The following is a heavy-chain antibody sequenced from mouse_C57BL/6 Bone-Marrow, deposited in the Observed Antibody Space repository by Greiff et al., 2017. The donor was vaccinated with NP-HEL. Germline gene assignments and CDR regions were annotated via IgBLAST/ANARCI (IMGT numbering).Heavy chain of an antibody. D-gene: IGHD2-3*01. Sequence: VKLLESGAELVRPGASVTLSCKASGYTFTDYEMHWVKQTPVHGLEWIGAIDPETGGTAYNQKFKGKAILTADKSSSTAYMELRSLTSEDSAVYYCTRKEGYDGYYSFAYWGQGTRVTVSA. CDR2: IDPETGGT. V-gene: IGHV1-15*01. CDR3: TRKEGYDGYYSFAY. CDR1: GYTFTDYE. J-gene: IGHJ3*01.